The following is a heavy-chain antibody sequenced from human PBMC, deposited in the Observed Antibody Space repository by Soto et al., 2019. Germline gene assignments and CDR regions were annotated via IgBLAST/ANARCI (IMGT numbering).Heavy chain of an antibody. Sequence: GGSLRLSCAASGFTFSNAWMSWVRQAPGKGLEWVGRIKSKTDGGTTDYTAPVKGRFTISRDDSKNKLYLQMNSLKTEDSAVYYCTTASYNWNDEDFDYWGQGTLVTVSS. V-gene: IGHV3-15*01. J-gene: IGHJ4*02. D-gene: IGHD1-1*01. CDR1: GFTFSNAW. CDR2: IKSKTDGGTT. CDR3: TTASYNWNDEDFDY.